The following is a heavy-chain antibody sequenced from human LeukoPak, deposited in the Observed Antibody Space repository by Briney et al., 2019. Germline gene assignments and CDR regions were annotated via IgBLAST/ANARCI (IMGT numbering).Heavy chain of an antibody. CDR2: MNPNSGNT. D-gene: IGHD3-10*01. CDR3: ARGSSGSSYYAFDI. Sequence: ASVKVSCKASGYTFTSYDINWVRQATGQGLEWMGWMNPNSGNTGYAQKFQGRVTITRNTSISTAYMELSSLRSEDTAVYYCARGSSGSSYYAFDIWGQGTMVTVSS. J-gene: IGHJ3*02. CDR1: GYTFTSYD. V-gene: IGHV1-8*03.